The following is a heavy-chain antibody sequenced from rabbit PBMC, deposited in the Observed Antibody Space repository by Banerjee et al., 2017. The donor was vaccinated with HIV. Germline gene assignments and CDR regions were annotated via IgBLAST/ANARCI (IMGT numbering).Heavy chain of an antibody. CDR1: GFVFSTYY. CDR2: IYTGKRSA. D-gene: IGHD4-2*01. J-gene: IGHJ4*01. Sequence: QLKETGGGLVQPGGSLTLSCKASGFVFSTYYMSWVRQAPGKGLEWIGIIYTGKRSADYATWVNGRFTMSSDDAQNTVDLQMNSLTAADTATYFCARAPYYYAGNYYYFALWGPGTLVTVS. V-gene: IGHV1S7*01. CDR3: ARAPYYYAGNYYYFAL.